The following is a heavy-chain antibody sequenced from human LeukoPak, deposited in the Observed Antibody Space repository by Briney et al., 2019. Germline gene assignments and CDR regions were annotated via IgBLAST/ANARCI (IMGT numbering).Heavy chain of an antibody. D-gene: IGHD3-22*01. CDR3: ARQGSGYYYHYFDY. Sequence: SETLSLTCTVSGGSISGSSYYWGWIRQPPGKGLEWIGSIYYSGSTYYNPSPKSRVTISVDTSKNQFSLKLSSVTAADTAVYYCARQGSGYYYHYFDYWGQGTLVTVSS. J-gene: IGHJ4*02. V-gene: IGHV4-39*01. CDR1: GGSISGSSYY. CDR2: IYYSGST.